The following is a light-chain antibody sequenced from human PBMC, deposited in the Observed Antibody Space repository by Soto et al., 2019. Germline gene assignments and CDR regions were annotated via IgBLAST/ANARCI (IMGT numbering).Light chain of an antibody. CDR2: AAS. J-gene: IGKJ4*01. Sequence: DIQMTQSPSSLSAYVGDRVTITCRASQSIDNYLNWYQQKPGNAPKALIYAASSLQSGVPSRFSGSGSGTDFTFTISSLQPEDIATYYCQQYDNLPLTFGGGTKV. CDR3: QQYDNLPLT. V-gene: IGKV1-33*01. CDR1: QSIDNY.